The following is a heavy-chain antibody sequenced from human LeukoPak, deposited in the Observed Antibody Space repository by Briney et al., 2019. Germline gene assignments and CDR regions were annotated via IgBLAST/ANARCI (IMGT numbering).Heavy chain of an antibody. J-gene: IGHJ5*02. V-gene: IGHV3-64*01. D-gene: IGHD3-10*01. Sequence: PWGSLRLSCAASGFTFSSYAMHWVRQAPGKGLEYVSAVSSNGGSTYYANSVKGRFTISRDNSKNTLYLQMGSLRAEDMAVYYCARSVTMVRGVTSCNWFDPWGQGTLVTVSA. CDR3: ARSVTMVRGVTSCNWFDP. CDR1: GFTFSSYA. CDR2: VSSNGGST.